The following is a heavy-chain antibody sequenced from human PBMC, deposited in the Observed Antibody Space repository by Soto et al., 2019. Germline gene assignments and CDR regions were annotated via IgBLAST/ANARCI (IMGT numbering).Heavy chain of an antibody. D-gene: IGHD5-18*01. CDR1: GGSISSTSYY. J-gene: IGHJ4*02. V-gene: IGHV4-39*01. Sequence: LSLTCSVSGGSISSTSYYWGWIRQPPGKELEWIGNIFYTGSTFYNPSLESRLTISVATSKNQFSLTLRSMTAADTAVYYCARRGYSHGYFDLWGQGSLVTVSS. CDR3: ARRGYSHGYFDL. CDR2: IFYTGST.